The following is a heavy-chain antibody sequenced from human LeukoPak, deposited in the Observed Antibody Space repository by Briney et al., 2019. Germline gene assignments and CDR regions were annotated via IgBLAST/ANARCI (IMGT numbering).Heavy chain of an antibody. D-gene: IGHD6-13*01. J-gene: IGHJ4*02. CDR2: ISDSGGET. CDR1: GFTFSSYS. Sequence: PGGSLRLSCAASGFTFSSYSMNWVRQAPGKGLEWVSAISDSGGETYYAASVKGRFTISRDNSKNTVCLQMSSLTVEDTAMYYCVKEIPSMPAADYWGQGTLVTVSS. CDR3: VKEIPSMPAADY. V-gene: IGHV3-23*01.